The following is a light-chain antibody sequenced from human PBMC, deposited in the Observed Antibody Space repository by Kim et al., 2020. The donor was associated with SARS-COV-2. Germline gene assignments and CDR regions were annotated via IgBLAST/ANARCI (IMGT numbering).Light chain of an antibody. V-gene: IGLV2-11*02. CDR3: CSFAGSHILV. CDR2: AVT. CDR1: SSDIGEHNY. J-gene: IGLJ2*01. Sequence: GQSVTISCTGSSSDIGEHNYVSWYQQHPGNVPKLIIYAVTRRPSGVPDRFSGSKSGNTASLTISGLQAEDEADYFCCSFAGSHILVFGGGTQLTVL.